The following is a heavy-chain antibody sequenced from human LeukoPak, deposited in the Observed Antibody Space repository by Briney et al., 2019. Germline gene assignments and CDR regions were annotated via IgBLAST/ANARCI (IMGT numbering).Heavy chain of an antibody. V-gene: IGHV2-70*20. D-gene: IGHD3-9*01. CDR2: IDWDDDK. CDR1: GFTFSSYAM. J-gene: IGHJ4*02. Sequence: LRLSCAASGFTFSSYAMSWVRQPPGKALEWLALIDWDDDKYYSTSLKTRLTISKDTSKNQVVLTMTNMDPVDTATYYCARIRTYYDILTGYYYSYYFDYWGQGTLVTVSS. CDR3: ARIRTYYDILTGYYYSYYFDY.